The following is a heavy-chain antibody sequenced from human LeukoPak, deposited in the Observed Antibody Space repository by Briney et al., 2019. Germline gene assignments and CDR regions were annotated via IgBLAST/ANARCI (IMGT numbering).Heavy chain of an antibody. CDR1: GYTFTSYG. Sequence: ASVKVSCKASGYTFTSYGISWVRQAPGQGLEWMGWISAYNGNTNYAQKLQGRVTMTTDTSTSTAYMELSSLRSEDTAVYYCATGLDMITFGGVILWXQGTXVXVSS. CDR3: ATGLDMITFGGVIL. D-gene: IGHD3-16*02. J-gene: IGHJ4*02. CDR2: ISAYNGNT. V-gene: IGHV1-18*01.